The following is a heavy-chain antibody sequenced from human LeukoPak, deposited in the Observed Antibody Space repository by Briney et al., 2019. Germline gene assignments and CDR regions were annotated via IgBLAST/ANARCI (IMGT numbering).Heavy chain of an antibody. Sequence: ASVKVSCKASGYTFTSYYMHWVRQAPGQGLEWMGIINPSGGGTSYAQKFQGRVTMTRDTSTSTVYMELSSLRSEDTAVYYCATSTMIVVVSIDYWGQGTLVTVSS. CDR1: GYTFTSYY. CDR3: ATSTMIVVVSIDY. J-gene: IGHJ4*02. D-gene: IGHD3-22*01. CDR2: INPSGGGT. V-gene: IGHV1-46*01.